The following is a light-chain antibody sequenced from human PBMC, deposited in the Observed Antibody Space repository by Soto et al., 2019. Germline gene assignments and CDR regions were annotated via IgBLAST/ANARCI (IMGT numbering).Light chain of an antibody. CDR1: QSIRSD. CDR2: GAS. J-gene: IGKJ1*01. CDR3: QQIYCTPRT. Sequence: DIQMTQSPSSLSASVGDRVTITCRASQSIRSDLNWYQQKPGKAPKVLIYGASTLHSGVPSRFSGSGSFTDFTLTINSLQPEDVATYYCQQIYCTPRTFGLGTKVEIK. V-gene: IGKV1-39*01.